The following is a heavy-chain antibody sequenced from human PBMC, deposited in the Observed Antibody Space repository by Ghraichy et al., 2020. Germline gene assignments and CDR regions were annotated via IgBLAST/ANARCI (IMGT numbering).Heavy chain of an antibody. Sequence: GESLNISCAASGFTFSSYAMSWVRQAPGKGLEWVSAISGSGGSTYYADSVKGRFTISRDNSKNTLYLQMNSLRAEDTAVYYCATRGMPNYYYYMDVWGKGTTVTVAS. D-gene: IGHD2-2*01. V-gene: IGHV3-23*01. CDR3: ATRGMPNYYYYMDV. CDR2: ISGSGGST. CDR1: GFTFSSYA. J-gene: IGHJ6*03.